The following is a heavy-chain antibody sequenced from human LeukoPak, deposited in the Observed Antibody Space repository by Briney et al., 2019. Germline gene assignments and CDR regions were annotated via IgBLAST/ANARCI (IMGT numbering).Heavy chain of an antibody. V-gene: IGHV4-34*01. D-gene: IGHD2-21*02. CDR3: ARDPCGGDCYGTDY. CDR2: INHSGST. Sequence: SETLSLTCAVYGGSFSGYYWSWIRQPPGKGLEWIGEINHSGSTNYNPSLKSRVTISVDTSKNQFSLKLSSVTAADTAVYYCARDPCGGDCYGTDYWGQGTLVTVSS. J-gene: IGHJ4*02. CDR1: GGSFSGYY.